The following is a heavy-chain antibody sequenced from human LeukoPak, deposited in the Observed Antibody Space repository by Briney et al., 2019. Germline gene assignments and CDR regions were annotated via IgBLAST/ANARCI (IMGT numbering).Heavy chain of an antibody. D-gene: IGHD2/OR15-2a*01. CDR3: AKNSKAGLYYFDY. CDR2: ISGSGDNT. V-gene: IGHV3-23*01. J-gene: IGHJ4*02. Sequence: PGGSLRLSCAASGFTFSSYAMSWVRQAPGKGLEWVSGISGSGDNTYYADSVKGRFTISRDNSKNTLYLQMNSLRAEDTAVYYCAKNSKAGLYYFDYWGQGTLVTVSS. CDR1: GFTFSSYA.